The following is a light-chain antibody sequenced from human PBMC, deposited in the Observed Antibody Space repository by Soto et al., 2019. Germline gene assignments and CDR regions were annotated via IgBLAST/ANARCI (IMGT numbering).Light chain of an antibody. CDR2: AAS. CDR1: QSISYY. J-gene: IGKJ2*01. V-gene: IGKV1-39*01. Sequence: DIQMTQSPSSLSASVGDSVTITCRASQSISYYLNWYQHKSGKAPKLLIYAASSLQTGVPSRFSGSGSGTDFTLTISSLQPEDFATYFCQQSYSTPMYTFGQGTKLEIK. CDR3: QQSYSTPMYT.